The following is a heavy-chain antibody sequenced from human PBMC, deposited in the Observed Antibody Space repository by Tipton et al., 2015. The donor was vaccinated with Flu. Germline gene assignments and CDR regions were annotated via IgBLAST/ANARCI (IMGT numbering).Heavy chain of an antibody. V-gene: IGHV4-59*01. CDR2: SHYSGST. CDR3: ARDLGIGWFYFDY. Sequence: TLSLTCSVSDDSISSNYWSWIRQPPGKGLEWMGYSHYSGSTKYNPSLKSRVTISVETSKNQFSLRLSSVTAADTAVYYCARDLGIGWFYFDYWGQGSLVIVSS. D-gene: IGHD6-19*01. CDR1: DDSISSNY. J-gene: IGHJ4*02.